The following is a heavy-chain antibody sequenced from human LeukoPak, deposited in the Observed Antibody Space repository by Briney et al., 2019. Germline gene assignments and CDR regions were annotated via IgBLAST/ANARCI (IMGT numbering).Heavy chain of an antibody. CDR3: SSLECSGGSCWEYYLDY. CDR1: GGTFSSYA. V-gene: IGHV1-69*05. CDR2: ILAIFVTA. Sequence: SSVKVSCKASGGTFSSYAISWARQAPEQGLEWMGGILAIFVTAKYAQKLEGRVTITTDECTSKAYMELSGLRCEGTDVDFGSSLECSGGSCWEYYLDYWGQGTLVTVSS. J-gene: IGHJ4*02. D-gene: IGHD2-15*01.